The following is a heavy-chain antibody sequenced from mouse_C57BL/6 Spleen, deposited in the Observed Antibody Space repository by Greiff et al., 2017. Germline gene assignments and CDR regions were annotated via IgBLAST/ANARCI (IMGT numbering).Heavy chain of an antibody. CDR2: IYPGDGDT. CDR1: GYAFSSSW. J-gene: IGHJ1*03. CDR3: AGWGTTDWYFDV. V-gene: IGHV1-82*01. Sequence: QVQLKQSGPVLVKPGASVKISCKASGYAFSSSWMNWVKQRPGKGLEWIGRIYPGDGDTNYNRKFKGKATLTADKSSSTAYMQLSSLTYEDSAVYFCAGWGTTDWYFDVWGTGTTVTVSS. D-gene: IGHD1-1*01.